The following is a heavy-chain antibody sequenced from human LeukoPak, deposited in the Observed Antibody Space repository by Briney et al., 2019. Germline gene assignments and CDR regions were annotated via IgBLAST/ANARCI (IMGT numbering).Heavy chain of an antibody. CDR1: GFTSSTYW. D-gene: IGHD1/OR15-1a*01. CDR2: INQDGSAR. V-gene: IGHV3-7*01. CDR3: AIAAGWEQAY. Sequence: GGSLRLSCAASGFTSSTYWVTWVRQAPGKGLEWVANINQDGSARHYVDSAKGRFTISRDNAKNSLYPQMSSLRAEDTAVYYCAIAAGWEQAYWGQGTLVTVSS. J-gene: IGHJ4*02.